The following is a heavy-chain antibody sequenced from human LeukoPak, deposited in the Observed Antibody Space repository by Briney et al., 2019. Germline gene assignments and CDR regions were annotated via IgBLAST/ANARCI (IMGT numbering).Heavy chain of an antibody. CDR1: GFTFSSYW. Sequence: GGSLRLSCVASGFTFSSYWMHWVRQVPGKGLVWVSGVDGDGSRTFYADSVKGRFTISRDNGKNTLDLQMNSLRVEDTGVYYCGPLEYGDWGRGTLVTVSS. J-gene: IGHJ4*02. D-gene: IGHD2-2*01. V-gene: IGHV3-74*01. CDR2: VDGDGSRT. CDR3: GPLEYGD.